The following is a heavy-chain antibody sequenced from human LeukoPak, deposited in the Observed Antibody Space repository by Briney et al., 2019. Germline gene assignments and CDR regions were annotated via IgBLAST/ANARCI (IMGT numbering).Heavy chain of an antibody. Sequence: GGSLRLSCAASGFTLSTYWMSWVRQAPGKGLDWVANIKYDGSKTYYVDSVKGRFTISRDNAKNSLYLQMNSLRAEDTALYYCAKVGSSGYLSYYFDYWGQGTLVTVSS. J-gene: IGHJ4*02. V-gene: IGHV3-7*03. CDR3: AKVGSSGYLSYYFDY. CDR2: IKYDGSKT. CDR1: GFTLSTYW. D-gene: IGHD3-22*01.